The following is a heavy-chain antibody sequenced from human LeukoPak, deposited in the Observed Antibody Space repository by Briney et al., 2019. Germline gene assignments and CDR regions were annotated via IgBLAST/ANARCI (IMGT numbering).Heavy chain of an antibody. V-gene: IGHV3-33*01. J-gene: IGHJ3*02. CDR1: GFTFSSYG. D-gene: IGHD2-15*01. Sequence: GGSLRLSCAASGFTFSSYGMHWVRQAPGKGLEWVAVIWYDGSNKYYADSVKGRFTISRDNSKNTLYLQMNSLRAEDTAVYYCARDRCRGSCYLSHPRALDIWGQGTMVTVSS. CDR2: IWYDGSNK. CDR3: ARDRCRGSCYLSHPRALDI.